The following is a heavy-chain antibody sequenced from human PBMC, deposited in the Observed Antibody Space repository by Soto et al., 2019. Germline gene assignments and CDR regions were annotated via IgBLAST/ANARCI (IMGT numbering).Heavy chain of an antibody. V-gene: IGHV4-31*03. D-gene: IGHD6-25*01. J-gene: IGHJ6*02. CDR2: IYYSGSR. Sequence: SETLSLTCSVSGGSINTVGYYWTWSRQQPGKGLEWIGYIYYSGSRDDNPSLKSRVSMSVDASKNHFSLNLTSVTAAHTAVYYCAKESGGYDSSTRYGLDVWGQGTTVTASS. CDR1: GGSINTVGYY. CDR3: AKESGGYDSSTRYGLDV.